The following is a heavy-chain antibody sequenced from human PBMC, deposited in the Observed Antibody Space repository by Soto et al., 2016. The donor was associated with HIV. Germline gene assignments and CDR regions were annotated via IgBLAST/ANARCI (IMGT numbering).Heavy chain of an antibody. CDR3: ARALDDIVVAGGY. D-gene: IGHD2-2*01. J-gene: IGHJ4*02. Sequence: QVQLVQSGAEVKKPGASVKVSCKASGYTLNNYDINWVRQATGQGLEWMAWLNPNSDNTGYAQKFQGRVTITRNTSISTAYMELSSLRSEDTAVYYCARALDDIVVAGGYWGQGTLVTVSS. V-gene: IGHV1-8*03. CDR1: GYTLNNYD. CDR2: LNPNSDNT.